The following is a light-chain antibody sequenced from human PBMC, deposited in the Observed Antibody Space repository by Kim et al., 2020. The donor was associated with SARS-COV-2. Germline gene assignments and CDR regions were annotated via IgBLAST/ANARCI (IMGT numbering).Light chain of an antibody. CDR3: QQANSFPIT. CDR1: QGVAGW. J-gene: IGKJ5*01. CDR2: GAS. Sequence: GDSVTITCRASQGVAGWLAWYQQKPGKAPKLLIYGASNLHSGVPSRFSGSGSGTEFTLTISSLQPEDFATYYCQQANSFPITFGQGTRL. V-gene: IGKV1-12*01.